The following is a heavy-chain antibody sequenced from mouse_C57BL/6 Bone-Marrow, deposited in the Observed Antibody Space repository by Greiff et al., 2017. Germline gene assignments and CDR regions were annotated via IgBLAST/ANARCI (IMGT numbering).Heavy chain of an antibody. CDR1: GYTFTDYY. CDR3: ARRRFSWVAY. J-gene: IGHJ3*01. Sequence: QVQLQQSGAELVRPGASVKLSCKASGYTFTDYYINWVKQRPGQGLEWIARIYPGSGNTYYNEKFKGKATLTAEKSSSTAYMQLSSLTSEDSAVYFCARRRFSWVAYWGQGTLVTVSA. V-gene: IGHV1-76*01. CDR2: IYPGSGNT.